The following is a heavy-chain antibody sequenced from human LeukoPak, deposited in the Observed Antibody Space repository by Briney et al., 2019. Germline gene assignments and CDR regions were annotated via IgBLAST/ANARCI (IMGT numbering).Heavy chain of an antibody. CDR2: INPNSGGT. Sequence: ASAKVSCKASGYTFTGYYMHWVRQAPGQGLEWMGWINPNSGGTNYAQKFQGRVTMTRDTSISTAYMELSRLRSDDTAVYYCARSRYQLLRGWFDPWGQGTLVTVSS. V-gene: IGHV1-2*02. D-gene: IGHD2-2*01. J-gene: IGHJ5*02. CDR3: ARSRYQLLRGWFDP. CDR1: GYTFTGYY.